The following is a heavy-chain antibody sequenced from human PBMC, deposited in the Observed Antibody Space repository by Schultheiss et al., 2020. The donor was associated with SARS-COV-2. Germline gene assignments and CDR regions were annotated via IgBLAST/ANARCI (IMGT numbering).Heavy chain of an antibody. D-gene: IGHD5-18*01. CDR3: ARERARLGYSYGNFDY. CDR2: ISSSGSTI. V-gene: IGHV3-48*03. J-gene: IGHJ4*02. CDR1: GFTFSSYE. Sequence: GESLKISCAASGFTFSSYEMNWVRQAPGKGLEWVSYISSSGSTIYYADSVKGRFTISRDNAKNSLYLQMNSLRAEDTAVYYCARERARLGYSYGNFDYWGQGTLVTVSS.